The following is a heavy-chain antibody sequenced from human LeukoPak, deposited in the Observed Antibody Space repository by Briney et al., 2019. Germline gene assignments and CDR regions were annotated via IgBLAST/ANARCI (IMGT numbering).Heavy chain of an antibody. Sequence: SETLSLTCTVSGGFISSYYWSWIRQPPGKGLEWIGYIYYSGSTNYNPSLKSRVTISVDTSKNQFSLKLSSVTAADTAVYYCATSYREWLPYYFDYWGQGTLVTVSS. J-gene: IGHJ4*02. CDR3: ATSYREWLPYYFDY. D-gene: IGHD3-3*01. V-gene: IGHV4-59*01. CDR2: IYYSGST. CDR1: GGFISSYY.